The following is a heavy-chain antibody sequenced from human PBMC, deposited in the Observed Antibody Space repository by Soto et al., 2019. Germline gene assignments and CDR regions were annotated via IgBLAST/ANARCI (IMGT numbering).Heavy chain of an antibody. CDR3: ARYMPFQATSLYGMDA. CDR2: IYYSGST. D-gene: IGHD2-2*01. CDR1: GGSISSGGYY. V-gene: IGHV4-31*03. Sequence: QVQLQESGPGLVKPSQTLSLTCTVSGGSISSGGYYWSWIRQHPGKGLEWIGYIYYSGSTYYNPSLKSRVTRSVGTSKNQFSLKLSSVTAPDTAVYYCARYMPFQATSLYGMDAWGQGTTVTVSS. J-gene: IGHJ6*02.